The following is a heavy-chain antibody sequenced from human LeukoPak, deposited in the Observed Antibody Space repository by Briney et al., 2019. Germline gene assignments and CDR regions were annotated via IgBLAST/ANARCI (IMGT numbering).Heavy chain of an antibody. J-gene: IGHJ3*02. CDR1: GGSISSYY. V-gene: IGHV4-59*01. CDR2: IYYSGST. Sequence: PSETLSLTCTVSGGSISSYYWSWIRQPPGKGLEWIGYIYYSGSTNYNPSLKSRVTISVDTSKNQFSLKLSSVTAADTAVYYCAREDSADAFDIWGQGTMVTASS. CDR3: AREDSADAFDI.